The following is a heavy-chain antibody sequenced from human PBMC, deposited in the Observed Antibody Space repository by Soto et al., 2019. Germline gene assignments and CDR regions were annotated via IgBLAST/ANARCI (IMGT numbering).Heavy chain of an antibody. D-gene: IGHD4-4*01. CDR1: GGSISSSSYY. Sequence: ASETLSLTCTVSGGSISSSSYYWGWIRQPPGKGLEWIGSIYYSGSTYYNPSLKSRVTISVDTSKNQFSLKLSSVTAADTAVYYCATNYAYYYYYRMDVWGQGTTVTVSS. CDR2: IYYSGST. V-gene: IGHV4-39*01. CDR3: ATNYAYYYYYRMDV. J-gene: IGHJ6*02.